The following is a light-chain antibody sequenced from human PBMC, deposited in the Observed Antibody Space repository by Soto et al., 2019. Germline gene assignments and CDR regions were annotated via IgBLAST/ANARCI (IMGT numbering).Light chain of an antibody. J-gene: IGLJ3*02. CDR1: SSDIGSSNY. CDR2: DVS. V-gene: IGLV2-14*03. CDR3: SSYGASSTL. Sequence: QSVLTQPASLSGSPGQSITISCTGTSSDIGSSNYVSWYQQHPGKAPKLMIFDVSYRPSGISDRFSGSKSGNTASLTISGLQPEDEADYYCSSYGASSTLFGGGTKVTV.